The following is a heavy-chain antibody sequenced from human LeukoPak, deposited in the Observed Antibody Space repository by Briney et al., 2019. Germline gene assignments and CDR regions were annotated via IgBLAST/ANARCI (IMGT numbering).Heavy chain of an antibody. D-gene: IGHD3-3*01. CDR2: IIPIFGTA. CDR3: ARDIRQPHYDFWSGSLALDI. V-gene: IGHV1-69*13. CDR1: GGTFSSYA. Sequence: ASVKVSCKASGGTFSSYAISWVGRAPGQGLEWMGGIIPIFGTANYAQKFQGRVTITADESTSTAYMELSSLRSEDTAVYYCARDIRQPHYDFWSGSLALDIWGQGTMVTVSS. J-gene: IGHJ3*02.